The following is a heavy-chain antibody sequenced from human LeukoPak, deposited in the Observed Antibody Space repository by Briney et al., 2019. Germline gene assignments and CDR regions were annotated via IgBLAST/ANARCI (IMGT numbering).Heavy chain of an antibody. J-gene: IGHJ6*03. D-gene: IGHD6-25*01. Sequence: GGSLRPSCAASGFTFSSYEMNWVRQAPGRGLEWLSYIGSSDSTTHYADSVKGRFTISRDNAKNSLYLQMNSLRVEDTAVYYCARDGTPNYSSGWVYMDVGGEGTTVTISS. V-gene: IGHV3-48*03. CDR3: ARDGTPNYSSGWVYMDV. CDR2: IGSSDSTT. CDR1: GFTFSSYE.